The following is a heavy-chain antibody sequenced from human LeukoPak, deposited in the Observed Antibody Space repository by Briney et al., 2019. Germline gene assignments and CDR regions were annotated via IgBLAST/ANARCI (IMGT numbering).Heavy chain of an antibody. J-gene: IGHJ4*02. CDR2: INPNSGGT. CDR3: ARDRRYSSASGYFDY. V-gene: IGHV1-2*02. CDR1: GYTFTGYY. D-gene: IGHD6-19*01. Sequence: ASVKVSCKASGYTFTGYYMHWVRQAPGQGLECMGWINPNSGGTNYAQKFQGRVTMTRDTSISTAYMELSRLRSDDTAVYYCARDRRYSSASGYFDYWGQGTLVTVSS.